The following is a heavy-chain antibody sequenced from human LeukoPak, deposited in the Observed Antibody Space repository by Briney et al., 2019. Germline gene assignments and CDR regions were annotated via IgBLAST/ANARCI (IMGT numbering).Heavy chain of an antibody. V-gene: IGHV3-48*04. CDR3: ARGVVGATVDYYYMDV. CDR1: GFTFSSYW. Sequence: GGSLRLSCAASGFTFSSYWMSWVRQAPGKGLEWVSYISSSGCTIYYADSVKGRFTISRDNAKNSLYLQMNSLRAEDTAVYYCARGVVGATVDYYYMDVWGKGTTVTISS. D-gene: IGHD1-26*01. CDR2: ISSSGCTI. J-gene: IGHJ6*03.